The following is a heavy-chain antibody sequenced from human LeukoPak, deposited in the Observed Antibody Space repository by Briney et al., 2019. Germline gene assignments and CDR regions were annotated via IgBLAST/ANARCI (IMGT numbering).Heavy chain of an antibody. CDR1: GFTVSSNY. J-gene: IGHJ4*02. Sequence: PGGSLRLSCAASGFTVSSNYMSWVRQAPGKGLEWVSIIYSGGSTYHADSVKGRFTFSRDNSKNTLYLQMDSLRAEDTAVYYCARGPYDTSGYSKVLDYWGQGTLVTVYS. V-gene: IGHV3-53*01. CDR2: IYSGGST. D-gene: IGHD3-22*01. CDR3: ARGPYDTSGYSKVLDY.